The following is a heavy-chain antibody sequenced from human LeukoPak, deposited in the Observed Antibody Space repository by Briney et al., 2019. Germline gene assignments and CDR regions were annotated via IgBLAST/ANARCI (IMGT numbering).Heavy chain of an antibody. V-gene: IGHV1-18*01. J-gene: IGHJ4*02. Sequence: ASVKVSCKASGYTFTNYAFSWVRQAPGQGLEWMGWINTNNGNTNYVKRLQGRVTMTTDTSTTTAYMELRSLISDDTTVYYCAREREETYGSGSYTFDHWGQGTLVTVSS. CDR1: GYTFTNYA. D-gene: IGHD3-10*01. CDR2: INTNNGNT. CDR3: AREREETYGSGSYTFDH.